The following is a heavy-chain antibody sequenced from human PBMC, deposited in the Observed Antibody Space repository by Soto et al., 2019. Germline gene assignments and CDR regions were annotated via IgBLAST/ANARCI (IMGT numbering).Heavy chain of an antibody. D-gene: IGHD4-17*01. CDR1: GFSVSIIY. CDR3: AGDSTDGDFVDAFDV. Sequence: ELQLVESGGGLVQPGGSLRLSCAASGFSVSIIYVNWVRQAPGKGLEWVSVIYSGGTTHYADSVKGRFTISRDTSKNTLYLQMNSLRVEDTAVYYCAGDSTDGDFVDAFDVWGQGTMVTVSS. J-gene: IGHJ3*01. CDR2: IYSGGTT. V-gene: IGHV3-66*01.